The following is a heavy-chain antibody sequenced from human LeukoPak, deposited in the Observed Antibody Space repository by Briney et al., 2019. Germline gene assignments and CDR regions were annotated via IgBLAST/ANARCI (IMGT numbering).Heavy chain of an antibody. D-gene: IGHD2-15*01. Sequence: SETLSLTCTVSGVSISSYYWSWIRQPPGQGLEWSGYIYYSGSTNYNPSLKSRVTISVDTSKIQFSLKLSSVTAAGTAVYYCAREAICSGGSCYPAFVYWGQGTLVTVSS. J-gene: IGHJ4*02. CDR3: AREAICSGGSCYPAFVY. CDR2: IYYSGST. CDR1: GVSISSYY. V-gene: IGHV4-59*01.